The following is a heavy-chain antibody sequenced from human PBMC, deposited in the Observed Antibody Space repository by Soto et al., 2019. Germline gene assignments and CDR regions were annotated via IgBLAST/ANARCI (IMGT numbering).Heavy chain of an antibody. CDR2: IYHSGST. Sequence: SETLSLTCAVSGGSISSGGYSWSWIRQPPGKGLEWIGCIYHSGSTYYTPSLKGRVTISVDTSKNQFSLRLSSVTAADTAVYYWGRHRSGGWYAVEYWGQG. CDR3: GRHRSGGWYAVEY. CDR1: GGSISSGGYS. D-gene: IGHD6-19*01. V-gene: IGHV4-30-2*01. J-gene: IGHJ4*02.